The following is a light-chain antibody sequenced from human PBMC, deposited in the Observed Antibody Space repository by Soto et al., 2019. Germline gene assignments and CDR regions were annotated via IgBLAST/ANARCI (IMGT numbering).Light chain of an antibody. V-gene: IGLV2-14*01. CDR3: ISYRGSDTSYV. CDR2: EVR. Sequence: QSVLTQPSSVSGSPGQSIAISCTGTGSDIGSYNYVAWYQQFPGKTPKLIIYEVRNRPSGVSFRFSGSKSGNTASLTISGLQAEDEADYCISYRGSDTSYVFGTGTKVTVL. J-gene: IGLJ1*01. CDR1: GSDIGSYNY.